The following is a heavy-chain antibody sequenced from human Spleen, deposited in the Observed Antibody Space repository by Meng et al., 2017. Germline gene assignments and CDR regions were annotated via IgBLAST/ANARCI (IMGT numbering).Heavy chain of an antibody. J-gene: IGHJ3*02. V-gene: IGHV1-69*05. CDR2: VNGVFGSK. Sequence: SVKVSCKSSGGFFSKYVIGWVRQAPGQGLEWMGGVNGVFGSKHLARKFQDRLTISTDEATSTVYMELSSLRSEDTAVYYCARVLSRWVDAFDIWGQGTRVTVSS. CDR3: ARVLSRWVDAFDI. D-gene: IGHD2/OR15-2a*01. CDR1: GGFFSKYV.